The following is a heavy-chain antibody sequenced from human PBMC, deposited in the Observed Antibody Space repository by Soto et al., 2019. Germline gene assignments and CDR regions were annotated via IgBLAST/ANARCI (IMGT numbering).Heavy chain of an antibody. CDR3: ARGALGSYYNDY. Sequence: EVQLVESGGGLVQSGGSLRLSCAASGFTFSSYWIHWVRQAPGKGLVWVSRIKGDEISTNYADSVKGRFTISRDNAKDTVFLKMSDLRAEDTAVYYCARGALGSYYNDYWGQGILVTVS. CDR2: IKGDEIST. D-gene: IGHD3-10*01. J-gene: IGHJ4*02. V-gene: IGHV3-74*01. CDR1: GFTFSSYW.